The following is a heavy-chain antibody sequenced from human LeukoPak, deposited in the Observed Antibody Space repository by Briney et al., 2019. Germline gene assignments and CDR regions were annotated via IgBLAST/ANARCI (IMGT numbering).Heavy chain of an antibody. J-gene: IGHJ5*02. V-gene: IGHV1-3*01. CDR2: INAGNGNT. D-gene: IGHD3-10*01. CDR1: GYTFTSYA. CDR3: ARGGFDP. Sequence: ASVKVSCKASGYTFTSYAMHWVRQDPGQRLEWMGWINAGNGNTKYSRKFQGRVTITRDTSASTAYMELSSLRSEDTAVYYCARGGFDPWGQGTLVTVSS.